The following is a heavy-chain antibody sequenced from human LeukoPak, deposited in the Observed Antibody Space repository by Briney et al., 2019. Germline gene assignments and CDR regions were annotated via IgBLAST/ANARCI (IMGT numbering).Heavy chain of an antibody. V-gene: IGHV1-8*02. D-gene: IGHD5-12*01. Sequence: GASVKVSCKASGYTFTSYGISWVRQAPGQGLEWMGWMNPNSGNTGYAQKFQGRVTMTRNTSISTAYMELSSLRSEDTAVYYCARGSKTGGYSGYDYDYWGQGTLVTVSS. J-gene: IGHJ4*02. CDR1: GYTFTSYG. CDR2: MNPNSGNT. CDR3: ARGSKTGGYSGYDYDY.